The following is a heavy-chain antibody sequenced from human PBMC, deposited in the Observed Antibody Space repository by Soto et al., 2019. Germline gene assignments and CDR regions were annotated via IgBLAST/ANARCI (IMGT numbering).Heavy chain of an antibody. D-gene: IGHD3-10*01. Sequence: PGGSLRLSCTTSGFVFGDYAMTWVRQAPGKGLEWVGFIRNLAYGGTTDYAASVKGRFTISREESKSIVYLQMNSLKIEDTAVYYCARRFLDYGDYYYGMDVWGQGTTVTVSS. CDR1: GFVFGDYA. V-gene: IGHV3-49*04. CDR3: ARRFLDYGDYYYGMDV. CDR2: IRNLAYGGTT. J-gene: IGHJ6*01.